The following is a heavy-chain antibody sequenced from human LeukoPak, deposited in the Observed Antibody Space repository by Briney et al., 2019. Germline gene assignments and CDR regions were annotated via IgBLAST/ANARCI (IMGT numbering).Heavy chain of an antibody. V-gene: IGHV3-23*01. D-gene: IGHD3-10*01. CDR3: AKRGVVIRVLLVGFHKEAYYFDS. CDR1: GITLSNYG. J-gene: IGHJ4*02. Sequence: GGSLRLSCAVSGITLSNYGMSWVRQAPGKGLEWVAGISGGGGRTNYADSVKGRFTISRDNPKNTLYLQMNSLRAEDTAVYFCAKRGVVIRVLLVGFHKEAYYFDSWGQGALVTVSS. CDR2: ISGGGGRT.